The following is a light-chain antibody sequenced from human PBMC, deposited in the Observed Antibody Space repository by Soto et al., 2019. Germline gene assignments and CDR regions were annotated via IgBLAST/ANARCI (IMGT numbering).Light chain of an antibody. CDR2: GAS. Sequence: EIVLTQSPGTLSLSPGERATLSWGASQSVSSSYLAWYQQKPGQAPRLLIYGASTRATGIPARFIGSGSGTEFTLTIRSLKSEDFAVYYCQQYNNWPQFGQGTKVDIK. CDR1: QSVSSSY. J-gene: IGKJ1*01. V-gene: IGKV3-15*01. CDR3: QQYNNWPQ.